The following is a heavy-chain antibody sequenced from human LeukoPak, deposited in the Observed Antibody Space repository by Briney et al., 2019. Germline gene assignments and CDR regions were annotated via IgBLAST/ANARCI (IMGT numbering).Heavy chain of an antibody. J-gene: IGHJ4*02. CDR1: GGSISSYY. Sequence: PSETLSLTCTVSGGSISSYYWSLIRQPAGKGLEWIGRIYTSRSTNYHPSLESRVTISVDTSKNQFSLKLSSVTAADTAVYYCARGHSGIWDYWGQGTLVTVSS. CDR3: ARGHSGIWDY. D-gene: IGHD6-13*01. V-gene: IGHV4-4*07. CDR2: IYTSRST.